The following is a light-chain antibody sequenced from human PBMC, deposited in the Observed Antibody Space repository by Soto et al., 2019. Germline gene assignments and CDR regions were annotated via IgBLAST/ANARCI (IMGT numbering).Light chain of an antibody. V-gene: IGKV1-5*03. Sequence: QMTQSPATLSASVGDRVTIPCRASQTIDSWLAWYQQRPGKPPNLLIYKASTLASGVPSRFSGSGSGTEFTLTINSLQPDDFATYYCQQYHIYSGTFGQGTKADIK. CDR1: QTIDSW. CDR3: QQYHIYSGT. CDR2: KAS. J-gene: IGKJ1*01.